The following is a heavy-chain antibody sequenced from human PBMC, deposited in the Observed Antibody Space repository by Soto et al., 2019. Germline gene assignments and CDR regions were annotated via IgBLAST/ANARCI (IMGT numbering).Heavy chain of an antibody. V-gene: IGHV1-3*01. Sequence: QVQLVQSGAEVKKPGASVKVSCKASGYTFTNYAMHWVRQAPGQRLEWMGWINAAIGNTKYSQKFQGSVTITRDTSANQAYMELSSLRSEDTAVYYCARRNVYGSGSYSFDYWGQGTLVTVSS. J-gene: IGHJ4*02. CDR1: GYTFTNYA. CDR2: INAAIGNT. CDR3: ARRNVYGSGSYSFDY. D-gene: IGHD3-10*01.